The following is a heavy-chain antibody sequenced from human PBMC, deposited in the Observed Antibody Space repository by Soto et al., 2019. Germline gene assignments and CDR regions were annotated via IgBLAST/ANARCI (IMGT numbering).Heavy chain of an antibody. Sequence: SETLSLTCTVSGDSINSDRYYWSWIRQHPGKHLEWIGYIYYSGSTYYNPSLKSRITTSVDTSKHHFSLKLTSVTAADTAIYYCARTDYGSGLPDYWGRGTLVTVSS. CDR2: IYYSGST. CDR1: GDSINSDRYY. V-gene: IGHV4-31*03. CDR3: ARTDYGSGLPDY. D-gene: IGHD3-10*01. J-gene: IGHJ4*02.